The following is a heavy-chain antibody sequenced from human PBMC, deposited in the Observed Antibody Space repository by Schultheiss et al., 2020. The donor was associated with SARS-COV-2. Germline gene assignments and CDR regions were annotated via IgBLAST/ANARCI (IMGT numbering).Heavy chain of an antibody. D-gene: IGHD3-22*01. J-gene: IGHJ4*02. CDR2: SRNKANSYST. CDR3: ARTPSGYHFDY. V-gene: IGHV3-72*01. Sequence: GGSLRLSCAASGFTVSSTYMSWVRQTPRKGLEWVGRSRNKANSYSTEYAPSVKGRFTISRDDSKNSLYLQMNSLKTEDTAVYYCARTPSGYHFDYWGQGTLVTVSS. CDR1: GFTVSSTY.